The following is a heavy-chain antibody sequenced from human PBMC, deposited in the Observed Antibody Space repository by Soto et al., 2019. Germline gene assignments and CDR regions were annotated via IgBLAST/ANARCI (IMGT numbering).Heavy chain of an antibody. CDR2: INGDGSST. Sequence: EVQLVESGGGLVQPGGSLRLSCAASGFTFSSYWIHXXXXXXXXXXXXXSRINGDGSSTTYADSVKGRFTISRDNXXXXXXXXXXXXXXXXXXXXXXXXXXXXXXXXXXYLDPWGQGTLVTVSS. CDR1: GFTFSSYW. V-gene: IGHV3-74*01. J-gene: IGHJ5*02. CDR3: XXXXXXXXXXXXYLDP.